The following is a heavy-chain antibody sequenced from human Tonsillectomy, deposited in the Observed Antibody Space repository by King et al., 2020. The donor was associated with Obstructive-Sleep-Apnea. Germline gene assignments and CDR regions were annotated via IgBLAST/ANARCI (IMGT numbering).Heavy chain of an antibody. CDR2: IIPLFGTT. Sequence: QLVQSGAEVKKPGSSVKVSCKASGGTFSSYAISWVRQAPGQGLEWMGGIIPLFGTTNYAQKFQGRVTITADESTSTAYMELSGLRSEDTAIFYCASGRIVGAPDYWGQGTLVTVS. D-gene: IGHD1-26*01. CDR3: ASGRIVGAPDY. V-gene: IGHV1-69*01. CDR1: GGTFSSYA. J-gene: IGHJ4*02.